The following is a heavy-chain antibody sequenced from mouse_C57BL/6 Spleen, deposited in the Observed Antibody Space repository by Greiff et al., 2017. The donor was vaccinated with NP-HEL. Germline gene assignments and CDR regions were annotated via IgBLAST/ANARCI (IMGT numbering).Heavy chain of an antibody. CDR2: IYPGSGST. Sequence: VQLQQPGAELVKPGASVKMSCKASGYTFTSYWITWVKQRPGQGLEWIGDIYPGSGSTNYNEKFKSKATLTVDTSSSTAYMQLSSLTSEDSAVYYCARERIYYGNYLDYWGQGTTLTVSS. V-gene: IGHV1-55*01. CDR1: GYTFTSYW. J-gene: IGHJ2*01. D-gene: IGHD2-1*01. CDR3: ARERIYYGNYLDY.